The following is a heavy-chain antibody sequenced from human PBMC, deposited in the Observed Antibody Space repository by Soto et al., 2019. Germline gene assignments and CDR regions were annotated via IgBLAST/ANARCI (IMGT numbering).Heavy chain of an antibody. CDR1: GVVLGGVA. V-gene: IGHV3-23*01. J-gene: IGHJ4*02. CDR2: ISGTGGGT. Sequence: GGALGLPCASSGVVLGGVAIGWVPQAPGAGLEWVSGISGTGGGTNYADSVKGRFTISRDNSRNTLYLQMNSLRAEDTAVYYCAKVRSRQQVLMKTARRIKGFDYWRQST. D-gene: IGHD6-13*01. CDR3: AKVRSRQQVLMKTARRIKGFDY.